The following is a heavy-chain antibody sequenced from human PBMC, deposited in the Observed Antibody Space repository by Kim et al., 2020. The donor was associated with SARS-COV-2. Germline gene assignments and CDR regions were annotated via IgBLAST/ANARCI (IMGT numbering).Heavy chain of an antibody. D-gene: IGHD5-12*01. V-gene: IGHV3-21*01. CDR3: ARDGWVATSKIPFDY. Sequence: SVKGRFTISRDNAKNSLYLQMNSLRAEDTAVYYCARDGWVATSKIPFDYWGQGTLVTVSS. J-gene: IGHJ4*02.